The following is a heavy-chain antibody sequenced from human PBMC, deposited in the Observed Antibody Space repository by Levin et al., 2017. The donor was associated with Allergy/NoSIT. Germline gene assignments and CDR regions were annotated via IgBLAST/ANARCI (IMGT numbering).Heavy chain of an antibody. V-gene: IGHV3-15*01. CDR2: VKSKTDGGTT. D-gene: IGHD2-15*01. CDR3: SAASCSGPDCQNYFTY. CDR1: GFTFIKAW. Sequence: AGGSLRLSCAASGFTFIKAWMTWVRQAPGKGLEWVGRVKSKTDGGTTDYAASVEGRFTMSRDDSKNTLYLHMNSLKTEDTAVYYCSAASCSGPDCQNYFTYWGQGTLVTVSS. J-gene: IGHJ4*02.